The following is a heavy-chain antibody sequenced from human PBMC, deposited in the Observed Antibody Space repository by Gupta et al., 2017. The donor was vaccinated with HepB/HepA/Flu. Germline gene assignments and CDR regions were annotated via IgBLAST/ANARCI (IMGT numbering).Heavy chain of an antibody. CDR3: ARHSILGGYSSGLYFDL. J-gene: IGHJ2*01. CDR1: GGSLSSSSYY. CDR2: SEYSGST. Sequence: QLQLQESGPGLVKPSETLSLTCTVSGGSLSSSSYYWGRIRQPPGKGLEWIGSSEYSGSTYYNPSLKSRVTISVDTSKNQFSLKLSSVTAADTAVYYCARHSILGGYSSGLYFDLWGRGTLVTVSS. D-gene: IGHD6-25*01. V-gene: IGHV4-39*01.